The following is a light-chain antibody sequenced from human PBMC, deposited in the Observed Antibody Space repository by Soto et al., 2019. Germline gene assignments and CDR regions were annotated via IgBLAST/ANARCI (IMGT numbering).Light chain of an antibody. CDR3: QQYNSWPWT. V-gene: IGKV3-15*01. CDR1: QSVSNN. Sequence: DIVLTQSPATLPLSPGERATLSCRASQSVSNNLAWYQKKPGQPPRLLIYGASTEATNIPTRFSGTGSGTEFTLTISSLRSEDFAVYYCQQYNSWPWTFGQGTKVEIK. J-gene: IGKJ1*01. CDR2: GAS.